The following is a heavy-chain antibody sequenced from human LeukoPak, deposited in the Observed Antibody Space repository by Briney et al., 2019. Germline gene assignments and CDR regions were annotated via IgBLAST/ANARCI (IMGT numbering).Heavy chain of an antibody. V-gene: IGHV3-21*01. D-gene: IGHD1-1*01. CDR3: ARALTTLTYEGY. CDR1: RFTFSSYT. Sequence: GGSLRLSCAASRFTFSSYTMHWIRQAPGKGPEWVSSISGSNSYIFYADSVKGRFTVSRDNAKDSLYLQMNSLRAEDTAVYYCARALTTLTYEGYWGQGTLVTVSS. CDR2: ISGSNSYI. J-gene: IGHJ4*02.